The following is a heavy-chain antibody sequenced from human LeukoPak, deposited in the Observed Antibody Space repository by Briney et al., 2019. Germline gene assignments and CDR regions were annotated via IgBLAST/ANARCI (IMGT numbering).Heavy chain of an antibody. J-gene: IGHJ3*02. Sequence: ASVKVFCKASGGTFSSYAISWVRQAPGQGLEWMGGIIPIFGTANYAQKFQGRVTITADESTSTAYMELSSLRSEDTAVYYCAISRDGYNFPFDAFDIWGQGAMVTVSS. CDR1: GGTFSSYA. V-gene: IGHV1-69*13. D-gene: IGHD5-24*01. CDR2: IIPIFGTA. CDR3: AISRDGYNFPFDAFDI.